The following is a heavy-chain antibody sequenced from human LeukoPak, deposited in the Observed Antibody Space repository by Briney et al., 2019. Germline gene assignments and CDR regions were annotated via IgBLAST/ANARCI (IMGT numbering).Heavy chain of an antibody. J-gene: IGHJ5*02. V-gene: IGHV1-2*02. CDR3: ATNILVRDIINWFDP. D-gene: IGHD3-10*01. Sequence: GASVKVSCKAPGYSFADYYMHWVRQAPGQGLEWMGWIKPNSGGTRSAQKFQGRVTMTRDTSISTAYMELSSLRYDDTAVYYCATNILVRDIINWFDPWGQGTLVTVSS. CDR1: GYSFADYY. CDR2: IKPNSGGT.